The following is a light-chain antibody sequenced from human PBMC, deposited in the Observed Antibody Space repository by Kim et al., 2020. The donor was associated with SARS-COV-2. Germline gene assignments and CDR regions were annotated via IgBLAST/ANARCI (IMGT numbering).Light chain of an antibody. Sequence: SVSPRERATRSCRASQSVCTDFAWCQQKPGQAPRLLISGAYTRATGVPGRFSVGGSVTEFTLTISSLQSEEFAAYYCQHYFHWPSFGEGTRLEIK. J-gene: IGKJ5*01. CDR1: QSVCTD. CDR3: QHYFHWPS. CDR2: GAY. V-gene: IGKV3-15*01.